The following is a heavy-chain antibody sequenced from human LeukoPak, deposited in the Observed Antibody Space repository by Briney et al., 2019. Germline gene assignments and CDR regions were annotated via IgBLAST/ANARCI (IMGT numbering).Heavy chain of an antibody. CDR2: INPNSGGT. CDR1: GYTFTGYY. D-gene: IGHD6-6*01. V-gene: IGHV1-2*02. CDR3: ARVTNEYSSSSWYGY. J-gene: IGHJ4*02. Sequence: ASVKVSSKASGYTFTGYYMHWVRQAPGQGLEWMGWINPNSGGTNYAQKFQGRVTMTRDTSISTAYMELSRLRSDDTAVYYCARVTNEYSSSSWYGYWGQGTLVTVSS.